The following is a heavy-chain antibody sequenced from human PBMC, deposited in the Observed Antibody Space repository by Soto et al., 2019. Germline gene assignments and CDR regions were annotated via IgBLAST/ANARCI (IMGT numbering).Heavy chain of an antibody. CDR2: IIPILGIA. D-gene: IGHD3-10*01. J-gene: IGHJ5*02. Sequence: GASVKVSCKASGGTFSSYTISWVRQAPVQGLEWMGRIIPILGIANYAQKFQGRVTITADKSTSTAYMELSSLRSEDTAVYYCARSFYGSGSLNWFDPWGQGTLVTVSS. V-gene: IGHV1-69*02. CDR1: GGTFSSYT. CDR3: ARSFYGSGSLNWFDP.